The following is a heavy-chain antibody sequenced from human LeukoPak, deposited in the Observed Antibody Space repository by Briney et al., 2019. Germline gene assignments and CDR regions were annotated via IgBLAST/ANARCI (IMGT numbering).Heavy chain of an antibody. D-gene: IGHD3-10*01. J-gene: IGHJ3*02. CDR2: IYYSGST. V-gene: IGHV4-59*08. CDR3: ARRFRRSVPHYYGSGTGNDAFDI. CDR1: GGSISSYY. Sequence: PSETLSLTCTVSGGSISSYYWSWILQPPGKGLEWIGYIYYSGSTNYNPSLKSRVTISVDTSKNQFSLKLSSVTAADTAVYYCARRFRRSVPHYYGSGTGNDAFDIWGQGTMVTVSS.